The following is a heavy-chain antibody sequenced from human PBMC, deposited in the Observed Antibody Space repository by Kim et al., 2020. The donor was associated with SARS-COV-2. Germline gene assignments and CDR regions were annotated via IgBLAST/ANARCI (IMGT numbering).Heavy chain of an antibody. CDR2: ISYDGSNK. D-gene: IGHD3-10*01. J-gene: IGHJ4*02. Sequence: GGSLRLSCAASGFTFSSYAMHWVRQAPGKGLEWVAVISYDGSNKYYADSVKGRFTISRDNSKNTLYLQMNSLRAEDTAVYYCARDPSHGSGTFDYWGQGTLVTVSS. V-gene: IGHV3-30*04. CDR1: GFTFSSYA. CDR3: ARDPSHGSGTFDY.